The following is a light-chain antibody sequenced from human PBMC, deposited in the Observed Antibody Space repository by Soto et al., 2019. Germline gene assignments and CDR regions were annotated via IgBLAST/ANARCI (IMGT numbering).Light chain of an antibody. CDR1: QSVVST. V-gene: IGKV3-15*01. CDR3: QQYNDWPPWT. Sequence: EILLTQSPGTLSLSPGERATLSCRAIQSVVSTYIAWYQQTPGQAPRLLIYGASTRATGIPARFSGSGSGTEFTLTISSLQSEDFAVYYCQQYNDWPPWTFGQGTKVDIK. CDR2: GAS. J-gene: IGKJ1*01.